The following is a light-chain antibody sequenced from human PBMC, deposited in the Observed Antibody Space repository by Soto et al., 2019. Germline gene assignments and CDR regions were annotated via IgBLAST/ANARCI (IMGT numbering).Light chain of an antibody. Sequence: DIQMTQSPSSLSGSVGDRVTITCRASQTISSWLAWYQQKPGKAPKLLIYKASTLKSGVPSRFSGSGSGTELTLTISSPQPDDFATYYCQHYNSYSEPFGQGTKVDI. CDR1: QTISSW. CDR3: QHYNSYSEP. CDR2: KAS. J-gene: IGKJ1*01. V-gene: IGKV1-5*03.